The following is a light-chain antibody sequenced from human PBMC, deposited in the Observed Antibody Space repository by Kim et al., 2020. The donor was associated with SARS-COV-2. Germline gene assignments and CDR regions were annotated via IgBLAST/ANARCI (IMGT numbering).Light chain of an antibody. Sequence: LSPGERATLSCRASQSIISNYLAWYQQKPGQAPRLLIYGASRRATGIPDRLSGSGSGTDFTLTISGLQPEDFATYFCQQADTFPYTFGQGTKLEI. J-gene: IGKJ2*01. CDR3: QQADTFPYT. CDR2: GAS. CDR1: QSIISNY. V-gene: IGKV3D-7*01.